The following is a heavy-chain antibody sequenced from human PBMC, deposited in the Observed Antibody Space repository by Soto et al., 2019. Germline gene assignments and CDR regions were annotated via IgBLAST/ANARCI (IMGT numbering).Heavy chain of an antibody. CDR3: ARADCRGGSCYSSANWFDP. Sequence: SETLSLTCAVSSGSISSSNWWSWVRQSPGKGPEWIGEIYHSGSTNYNPSLKSRVAISVDKSENQFSLKLNSVTAADTAVYYCARADCRGGSCYSSANWFDPWGQGSLVTVS. D-gene: IGHD2-15*01. CDR2: IYHSGST. V-gene: IGHV4-4*02. J-gene: IGHJ5*02. CDR1: SGSISSSNW.